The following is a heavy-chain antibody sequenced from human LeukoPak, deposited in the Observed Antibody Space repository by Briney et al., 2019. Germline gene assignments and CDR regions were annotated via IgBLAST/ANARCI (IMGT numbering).Heavy chain of an antibody. D-gene: IGHD6-13*01. CDR2: MNPNSGNT. J-gene: IGHJ5*02. CDR1: GYTSTSYD. Sequence: ASVKVSCKASGYTSTSYDINWVRQATGQGLEWMGWMNPNSGNTGYAQKFQGRVTMTRNTSISTAYMELSSLRSEDTAVYYCARAMYSSRAEPQSGNWFDPWGQGTLVTVSS. CDR3: ARAMYSSRAEPQSGNWFDP. V-gene: IGHV1-8*01.